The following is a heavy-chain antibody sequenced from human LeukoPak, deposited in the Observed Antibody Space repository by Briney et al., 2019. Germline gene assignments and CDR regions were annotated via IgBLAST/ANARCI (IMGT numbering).Heavy chain of an antibody. V-gene: IGHV2-5*08. D-gene: IGHD4-17*01. Sequence: TLSLTCTVSGGSISSYYWSWIRQPPGKALEWLALIYWDDDKRYSPSLKSRLTITKDTSKNQVVLTMTNMDPVDTATYYCAHEVYGDPFDYWGQGTLVTVSS. J-gene: IGHJ4*02. CDR3: AHEVYGDPFDY. CDR2: IYWDDDK. CDR1: GGSISSYYW.